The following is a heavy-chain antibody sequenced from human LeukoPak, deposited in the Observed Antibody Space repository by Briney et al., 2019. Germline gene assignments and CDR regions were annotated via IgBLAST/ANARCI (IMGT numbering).Heavy chain of an antibody. V-gene: IGHV4-61*09. CDR1: GGSISSGFYD. Sequence: SETLSLTCTVSGGSISSGFYDWYWIRQPAGKGLEWIGHIYTSKSMNYNPSLKSRVTISVDTSKNQFSLKLSSVTAADTAVYYCASRLGYCSGGSCYYYFDYWGQGTLVTVSS. CDR2: IYTSKSM. CDR3: ASRLGYCSGGSCYYYFDY. D-gene: IGHD2-15*01. J-gene: IGHJ4*02.